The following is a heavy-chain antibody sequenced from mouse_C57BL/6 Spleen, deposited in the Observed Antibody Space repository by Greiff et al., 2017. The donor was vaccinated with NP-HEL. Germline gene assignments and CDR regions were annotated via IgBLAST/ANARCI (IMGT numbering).Heavy chain of an antibody. V-gene: IGHV1-69*01. CDR2: IDPSDSYT. CDR1: GYTFTSYW. D-gene: IGHD1-1*01. Sequence: QVQLQQPGAELVMPGASVKLSCKASGYTFTSYWMHWVKQRPGQGLEWIGEIDPSDSYTNYNQKFKGKSTLTVDKSSSTAYMQLSSLTSEDSAVYYCARSPSGSSYRFAYWGQGTLVTVSA. CDR3: ARSPSGSSYRFAY. J-gene: IGHJ3*01.